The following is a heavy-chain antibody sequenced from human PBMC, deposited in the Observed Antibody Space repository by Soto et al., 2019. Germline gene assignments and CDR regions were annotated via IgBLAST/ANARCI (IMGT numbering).Heavy chain of an antibody. J-gene: IGHJ4*02. CDR3: ARASVGAALQPIGY. V-gene: IGHV3-33*01. Sequence: GGSLRLSCAASGFTFSSYGMHWVRQAPGKGLEWVAVIWYDGSNKYYADSVKGRFTISRDNSKNTLYLQMNSLRAEDTAVCYCARASVGAALQPIGYWGQGTLVTVSS. D-gene: IGHD1-26*01. CDR2: IWYDGSNK. CDR1: GFTFSSYG.